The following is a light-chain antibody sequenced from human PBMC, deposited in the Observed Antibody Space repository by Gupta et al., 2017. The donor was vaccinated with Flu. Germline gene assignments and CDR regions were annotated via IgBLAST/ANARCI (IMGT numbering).Light chain of an antibody. CDR3: MQALETSPT. CDR2: LTS. CDR1: ESIMSSYGYVY. Sequence: EIVLTQAPKSLTVTPGEAAYISCRSSESIMSSYGYVYLDWYLQRPGQSPQLLIYLTSNRASGVPDRFTGSGSGTDFTLKIAAVEAEDVGVYYCMQALETSPTFGEGTKVEIK. J-gene: IGKJ4*01. V-gene: IGKV2-28*01.